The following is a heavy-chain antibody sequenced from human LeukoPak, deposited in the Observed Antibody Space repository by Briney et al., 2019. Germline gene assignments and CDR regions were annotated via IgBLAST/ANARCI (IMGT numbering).Heavy chain of an antibody. D-gene: IGHD3-10*01. J-gene: IGHJ4*02. CDR3: AREGNNYYGSGSYFDY. V-gene: IGHV3-7*01. CDR1: GFTFTNYW. Sequence: PGGSLRLSCAASGFTFTNYWMSWVRQAPGKGLEWVANIKADGSEKFYVDSVKGRFTISRDNAKNSLYLQMNSLRAEDTAVYYCAREGNNYYGSGSYFDYWGQGTLVTVSS. CDR2: IKADGSEK.